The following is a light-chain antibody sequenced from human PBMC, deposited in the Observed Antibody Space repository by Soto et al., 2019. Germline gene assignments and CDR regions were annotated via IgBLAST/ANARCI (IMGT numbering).Light chain of an antibody. Sequence: QSVLTQPASVSGSPGQSITISCTGTASDVGGYNYVSWYQQHPGKAPKLMIYDVSDRPSGVSNRFSASKSGNTASLTISGLQAEDEADYYCSSYTSSSTPWVFGTGTKVTVL. J-gene: IGLJ1*01. V-gene: IGLV2-14*03. CDR3: SSYTSSSTPWV. CDR2: DVS. CDR1: ASDVGGYNY.